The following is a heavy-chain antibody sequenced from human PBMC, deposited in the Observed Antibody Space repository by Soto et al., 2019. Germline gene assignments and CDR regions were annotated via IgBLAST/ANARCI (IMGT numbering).Heavy chain of an antibody. CDR3: TRVDGPGDRAFDI. CDR1: GFSISGSG. Sequence: EVQLVESGGGLVQPGGSLRLSCAASGFSISGSGIHWVRQASGQGLEWVARIRDRTNGYATGFAASVEGRFSISRDDAMNTAFLEMNSLNSEDTAGYYCTRVDGPGDRAFDIWGQGTMVTVSS. CDR2: IRDRTNGYAT. J-gene: IGHJ3*02. V-gene: IGHV3-73*01.